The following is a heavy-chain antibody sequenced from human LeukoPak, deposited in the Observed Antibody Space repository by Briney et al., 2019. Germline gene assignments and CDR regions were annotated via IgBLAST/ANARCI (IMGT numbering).Heavy chain of an antibody. Sequence: PSETLSLTCTVSGGSVSSGTYYWSWIRQPPGKGLEWIGYISYSGSTNYNPSLKSRVTISVDTSKNQFSLKLNSVTAADTAVYYCARPLGNGFSYWYFDLWGRGTLVTVS. D-gene: IGHD5-24*01. CDR2: ISYSGST. V-gene: IGHV4-61*01. CDR3: ARPLGNGFSYWYFDL. CDR1: GGSVSSGTYY. J-gene: IGHJ2*01.